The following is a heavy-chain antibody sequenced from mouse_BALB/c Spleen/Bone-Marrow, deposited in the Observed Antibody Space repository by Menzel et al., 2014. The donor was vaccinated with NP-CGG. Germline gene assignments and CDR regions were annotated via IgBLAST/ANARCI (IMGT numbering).Heavy chain of an antibody. Sequence: QVQLQQSGAELVRPGVSVKLSCKGSGYTFTDYAMHWVKQSHAKSLEWIGVISTYYGDASYNQKFKGKATMTVDKSSSTTYMELARLTSEDSAIYYCARDAMDYWGQGTSVTVSS. CDR3: ARDAMDY. CDR2: ISTYYGDA. V-gene: IGHV1S137*01. CDR1: GYTFTDYA. J-gene: IGHJ4*01.